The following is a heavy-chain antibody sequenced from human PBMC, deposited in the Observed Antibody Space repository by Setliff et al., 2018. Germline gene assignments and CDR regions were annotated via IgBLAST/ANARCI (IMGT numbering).Heavy chain of an antibody. V-gene: IGHV1-2*02. D-gene: IGHD3-9*01. J-gene: IGHJ6*03. Sequence: GASVKVSCKASGYISTSYGITWVRQAPGQGLEYMGWINPNSGGTNYAPKFQGRVTMTRDTSISTVYMEVSRLRSDDTAVYFCARDGDILTTYYIYYYYMDVWGKGTTVTVSS. CDR2: INPNSGGT. CDR1: GYISTSYG. CDR3: ARDGDILTTYYIYYYYMDV.